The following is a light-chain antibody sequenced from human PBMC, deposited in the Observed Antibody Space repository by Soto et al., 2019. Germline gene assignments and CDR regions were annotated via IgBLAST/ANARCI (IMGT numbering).Light chain of an antibody. CDR2: GVN. Sequence: QSVLTQPASVSGSPGQSITFSCTGTSSDVGGYNYVSWYQQYPGTVPKLMIYGVNNRPSGVSNRFSGSKSGNTASLTISGLQAEDEADYYCSSFTSTSALVFGTGTKVTVL. V-gene: IGLV2-14*01. CDR3: SSFTSTSALV. CDR1: SSDVGGYNY. J-gene: IGLJ1*01.